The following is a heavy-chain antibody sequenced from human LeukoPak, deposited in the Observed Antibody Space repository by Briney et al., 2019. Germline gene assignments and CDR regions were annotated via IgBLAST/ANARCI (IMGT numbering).Heavy chain of an antibody. CDR2: ISYDGSNK. CDR3: AKEGRLSGTDV. J-gene: IGHJ6*02. CDR1: GFTFSSYG. D-gene: IGHD2-21*02. V-gene: IGHV3-30*18. Sequence: GGSLRLSCAASGFTFSSYGMHWVRQAPGKGLEWVAVISYDGSNKYYADSVKGRFTISRDNSKNTLYLQMNSLRAEDTAVYYCAKEGRLSGTDVWGQGTTVTVSS.